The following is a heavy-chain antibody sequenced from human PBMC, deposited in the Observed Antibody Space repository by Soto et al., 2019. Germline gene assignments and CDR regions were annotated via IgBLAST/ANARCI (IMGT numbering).Heavy chain of an antibody. J-gene: IGHJ4*02. CDR1: GYTFTSYG. V-gene: IGHV1-18*01. D-gene: IGHD2-2*01. Sequence: QVQLVQSGAEVKKPGASVKVSCKASGYTFTSYGISWVRQAPGQGLEWMGWISAYNGNTNYAQKLQGRVTMTTDTTTSSAYMELRSQRSDDTAVYYCARVDCSSTSCYSLDYWGQGTLVTVSS. CDR2: ISAYNGNT. CDR3: ARVDCSSTSCYSLDY.